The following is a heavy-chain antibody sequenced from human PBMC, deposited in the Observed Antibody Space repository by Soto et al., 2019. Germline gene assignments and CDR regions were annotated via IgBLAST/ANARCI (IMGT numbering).Heavy chain of an antibody. D-gene: IGHD3-22*01. V-gene: IGHV1-69*01. J-gene: IGHJ4*02. Sequence: VQLVQSGAEVKKPGSSVKVSCKASGGTFSSYAISWVRQAPGQGLEWMGGIIPIFGTANYAQKFQGRVTITADESTSTAYMELSSLRSEDTAVYYCASRYYYDSSGYYSHTKFDYWGQGTLVTVSS. CDR1: GGTFSSYA. CDR2: IIPIFGTA. CDR3: ASRYYYDSSGYYSHTKFDY.